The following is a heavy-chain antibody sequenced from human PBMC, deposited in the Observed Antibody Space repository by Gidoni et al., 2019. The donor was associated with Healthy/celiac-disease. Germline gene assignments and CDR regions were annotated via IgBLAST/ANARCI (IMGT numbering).Heavy chain of an antibody. V-gene: IGHV3-30-3*01. J-gene: IGHJ4*02. Sequence: LSCAASGFTFSSYAMHWVRQAPGKGLEWVAVISYAGSNKYYADSVKGRFTISRDNSKNTRYLQMNSLRAEDTAVYYCGRGHDFWSGYPKGDFDYWGQGTLVTVSS. CDR1: GFTFSSYA. D-gene: IGHD3-3*01. CDR3: GRGHDFWSGYPKGDFDY. CDR2: ISYAGSNK.